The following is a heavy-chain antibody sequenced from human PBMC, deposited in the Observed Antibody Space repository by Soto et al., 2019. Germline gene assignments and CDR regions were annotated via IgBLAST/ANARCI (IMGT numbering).Heavy chain of an antibody. D-gene: IGHD5-12*01. V-gene: IGHV3-74*01. Sequence: GGSLRLSCAASGFTLSSYWMHWVRQAPGKGLVWVSRIKGDGSETNYADSVKGRFTISRDNAKNTLYLQLNSLRAEDTAVYYCLRGNSGYGNFDYWGQGTLVTVSS. CDR1: GFTLSSYW. CDR2: IKGDGSET. CDR3: LRGNSGYGNFDY. J-gene: IGHJ4*02.